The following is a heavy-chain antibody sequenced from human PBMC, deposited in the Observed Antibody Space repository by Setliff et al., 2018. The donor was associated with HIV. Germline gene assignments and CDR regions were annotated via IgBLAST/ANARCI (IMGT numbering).Heavy chain of an antibody. V-gene: IGHV4-34*01. CDR3: ARARSHYDSSGYYGYNFYYMDV. D-gene: IGHD3-22*01. Sequence: SETLSLTCAVYGGSFSGYYWTWIRQSPGKGLEWIGEINHSGSTNYNPSLKSRVTISVDTSKNQFSLKLNSLTAADTAVYNSARARSHYDSSGYYGYNFYYMDVWGKGTTVTVSS. CDR1: GGSFSGYY. J-gene: IGHJ6*03. CDR2: INHSGST.